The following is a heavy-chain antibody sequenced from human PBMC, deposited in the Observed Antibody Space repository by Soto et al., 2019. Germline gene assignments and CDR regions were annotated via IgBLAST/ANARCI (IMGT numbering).Heavy chain of an antibody. V-gene: IGHV3-7*01. CDR2: IEEDGSEK. D-gene: IGHD3-22*01. CDR3: ARGLHYHEFPRASDI. CDR1: GFTFSRFW. J-gene: IGHJ3*02. Sequence: GGSLRLSCAASGFTFSRFWMSWVRQAPGKGPEWVANIEEDGSEKYYMDSVKGRFTISRDNAKDSLYLQMTDLRAEDTAVYYCARGLHYHEFPRASDIWGLGTMVTVSS.